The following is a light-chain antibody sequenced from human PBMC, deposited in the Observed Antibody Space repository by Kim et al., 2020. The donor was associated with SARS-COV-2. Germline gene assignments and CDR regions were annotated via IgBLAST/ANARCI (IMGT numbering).Light chain of an antibody. V-gene: IGKV3-15*01. Sequence: SVSPRESATLSYRASQGVKSALAWYQQKPGQAPRLLIYGASTRATGVPARFSGSGSGTDFTLTISSLQSEDFAIYYCQQYENWITFGQGTRLEIK. CDR2: GAS. J-gene: IGKJ5*01. CDR3: QQYENWIT. CDR1: QGVKSA.